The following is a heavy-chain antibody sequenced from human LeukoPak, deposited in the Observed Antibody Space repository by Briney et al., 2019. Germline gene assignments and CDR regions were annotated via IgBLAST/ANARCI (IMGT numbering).Heavy chain of an antibody. CDR2: LSCGGSNK. D-gene: IGHD3-22*01. J-gene: IGHJ5*02. V-gene: IGHV3-30-3*01. Sequence: PGGPLTLSCAACGFPFSRYAMHWLRHAPGRGLEWVAFLSCGGSNKYYAGSVKGRFTISRDNSKNTLYLQMNSLRAEDTAVFYCARGGWDYDSSGYYWFDPWGQGTLVTVSS. CDR1: GFPFSRYA. CDR3: ARGGWDYDSSGYYWFDP.